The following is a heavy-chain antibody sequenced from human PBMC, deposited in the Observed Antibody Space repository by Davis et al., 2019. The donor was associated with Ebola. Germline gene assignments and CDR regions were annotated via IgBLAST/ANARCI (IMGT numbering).Heavy chain of an antibody. CDR2: ISYDGSSK. J-gene: IGHJ6*02. CDR3: ARERERDTLYYYYGMDV. D-gene: IGHD5-18*01. V-gene: IGHV3-30*03. CDR1: GFTFSSYG. Sequence: GESLKISCAASGFTFSSYGMHWVRQAPGKGLEWVAIISYDGSSKYYADSVKGRFTISRDNSKNTLYLQMNSLRAEDTAVYYCARERERDTLYYYYGMDVWGQGTTVTVSS.